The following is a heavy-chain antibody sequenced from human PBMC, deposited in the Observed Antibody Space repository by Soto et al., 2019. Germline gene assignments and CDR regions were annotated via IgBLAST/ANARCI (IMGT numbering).Heavy chain of an antibody. Sequence: GESLKISCKGSGYSFTSNWIGWVRQMPGKGLEWMGIIYPSDSDTRYSPSFQGQVTISADKSISTAYLQWSSLKASDTAMYYCARPPSGTPTFFDSWGQGTLVTVSS. CDR3: ARPPSGTPTFFDS. D-gene: IGHD5-12*01. CDR2: IYPSDSDT. V-gene: IGHV5-51*01. CDR1: GYSFTSNW. J-gene: IGHJ4*02.